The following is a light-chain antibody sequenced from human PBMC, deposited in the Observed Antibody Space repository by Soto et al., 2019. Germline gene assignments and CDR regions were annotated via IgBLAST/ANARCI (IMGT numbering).Light chain of an antibody. Sequence: QSVLTQPASVSGSPGQSITMSCTGTSSDVGDYKYVSWYQQHPGKAPKLMIYDVSNRPSGISNRISGAKSGNTASLTISWLQADDEADYYCSSYSGSRSVVFGGGTKLTVL. CDR2: DVS. CDR3: SSYSGSRSVV. CDR1: SSDVGDYKY. V-gene: IGLV2-14*03. J-gene: IGLJ2*01.